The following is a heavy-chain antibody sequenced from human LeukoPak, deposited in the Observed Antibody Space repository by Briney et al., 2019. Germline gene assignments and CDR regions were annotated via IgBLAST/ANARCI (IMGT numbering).Heavy chain of an antibody. Sequence: GGSLRLSCAASGFPFSDYYMSWIRQAPGKELEWVSYISGGSHIYYADSVKGRFTISRDNAKNSLYLQMNSLRAEDTAVYYCASNYDSSGSSPGYWGQGTLVTVSS. V-gene: IGHV3-11*04. CDR3: ASNYDSSGSSPGY. CDR1: GFPFSDYY. D-gene: IGHD3-22*01. CDR2: ISGGSHI. J-gene: IGHJ4*02.